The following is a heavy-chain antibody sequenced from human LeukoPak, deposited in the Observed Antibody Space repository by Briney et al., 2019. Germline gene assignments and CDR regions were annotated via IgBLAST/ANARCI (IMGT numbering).Heavy chain of an antibody. Sequence: LWGSLRLSCAASGFTVSSNYMSWVRQAPGKGLEWVSIIHSGGTTNYVDSVKGRFTISRDNSRNTLYLQMNSLRAEDTAVYYCARDCSSSCSPYYGMDVWGQGTTVTVSS. CDR1: GFTVSSNY. J-gene: IGHJ6*02. CDR3: ARDCSSSCSPYYGMDV. D-gene: IGHD2-2*01. CDR2: IHSGGTT. V-gene: IGHV3-53*01.